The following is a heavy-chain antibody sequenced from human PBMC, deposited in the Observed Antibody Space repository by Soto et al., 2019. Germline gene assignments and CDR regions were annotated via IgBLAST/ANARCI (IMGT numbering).Heavy chain of an antibody. D-gene: IGHD1-26*01. V-gene: IGHV4-34*01. CDR2: INHSGST. CDR1: GGSFSGYY. J-gene: IGHJ4*02. CDR3: ARRGGFGAGATDY. Sequence: QVQLQQWGAGLLKPSETLSLTCAVYGGSFSGYYWSWIRQPPGKGLEWIGEINHSGSTNDNPSLKSRVTISVDTSKNQFSLKLSSVTAADTAVYYCARRGGFGAGATDYWGQGTLVTVSS.